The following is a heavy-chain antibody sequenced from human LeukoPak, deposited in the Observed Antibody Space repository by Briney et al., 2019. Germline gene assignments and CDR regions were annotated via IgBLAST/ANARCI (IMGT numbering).Heavy chain of an antibody. Sequence: GGSLRLSCAASGLTFSSYAMNWVRQAPGKGLEWVSAISGSGSSTYYADSVKGRFTISRDNSKNTLYLQMNSLRAEDTAIYYCAKENWYLYNNNWYKTWFDPWGQGTLVTVSS. V-gene: IGHV3-23*01. CDR2: ISGSGSST. CDR3: AKENWYLYNNNWYKTWFDP. J-gene: IGHJ5*02. D-gene: IGHD6-13*01. CDR1: GLTFSSYA.